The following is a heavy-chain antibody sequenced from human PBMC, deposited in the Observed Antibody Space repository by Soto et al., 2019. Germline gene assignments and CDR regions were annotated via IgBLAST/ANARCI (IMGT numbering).Heavy chain of an antibody. D-gene: IGHD3-16*01. CDR2: TSYDGSDK. CDR1: GFTFRSYV. CDR3: ARWGATGGLDV. J-gene: IGHJ1*01. Sequence: QVQLVESGGGVVQPGTSLRVSCVGSGFTFRSYVMHWVRQAPGKGLEWVALTSYDGSDKYYDDSVRGRFTISRDNSRNTVELQMDRLRLEDTALYDCARWGATGGLDVWGQGTLVSVS. V-gene: IGHV3-30*19.